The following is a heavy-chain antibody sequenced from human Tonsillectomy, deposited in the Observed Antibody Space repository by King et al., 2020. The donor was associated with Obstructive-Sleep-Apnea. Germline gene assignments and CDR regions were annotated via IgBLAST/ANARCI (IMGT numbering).Heavy chain of an antibody. CDR3: GSGNILTGYDY. V-gene: IGHV2-70*11. Sequence: TLKESGPALVKPTQTLTLTCTFSGFSLSTSGMCVSWIRQPPGKALEWLARIDWDDDKYYSTSLKTRLTIPKDTSKNQVVLTMTNMDPVDTATYYCGSGNILTGYDYWGQGTLVTVSS. J-gene: IGHJ4*02. CDR1: GFSLSTSGMC. D-gene: IGHD3-9*01. CDR2: IDWDDDK.